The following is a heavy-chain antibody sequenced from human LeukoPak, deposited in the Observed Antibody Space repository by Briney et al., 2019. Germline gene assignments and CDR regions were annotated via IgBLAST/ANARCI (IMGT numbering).Heavy chain of an antibody. CDR2: IYYSGST. D-gene: IGHD3-10*01. J-gene: IGHJ4*02. CDR3: ARQIFDYYGSGSYYPHYFDY. V-gene: IGHV4-39*01. CDR1: GGSISSSSYY. Sequence: SETLSLTCTVSGGSISSSSYYWGWIRQPPGKGLEWIGSIYYSGSTYYNPSLKSRVTISVDTSKNQFSLKLSSVTAADTAVYYCARQIFDYYGSGSYYPHYFDYWGQGTLVTVSS.